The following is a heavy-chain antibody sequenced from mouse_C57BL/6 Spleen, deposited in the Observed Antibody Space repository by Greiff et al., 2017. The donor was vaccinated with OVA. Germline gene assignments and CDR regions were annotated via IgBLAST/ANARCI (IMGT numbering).Heavy chain of an antibody. CDR3: TRDGGAYYTMGYFDV. CDR2: ISSGGDYI. V-gene: IGHV5-9-1*02. CDR1: GFTFSSYA. Sequence: EVKLQESGEGLVKPGGSLKLSCAASGFTFSSYAMSWVRQTPEKRLEWVAYISSGGDYIYYADTVKGRFTISRDNARNTLYLQMSSLKSEDTAMYYCTRDGGAYYTMGYFDVWGTGTTVTVSS. D-gene: IGHD2-12*01. J-gene: IGHJ1*03.